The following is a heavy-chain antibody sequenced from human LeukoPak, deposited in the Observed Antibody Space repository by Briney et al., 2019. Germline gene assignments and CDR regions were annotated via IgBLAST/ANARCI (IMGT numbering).Heavy chain of an antibody. Sequence: PGGSLRLSCAASGFTFSSYAMSWVRQAPGKGLEWVSAISGSGGSTYYADSVKGRFTISRDNSKNTLYLQMNSLRAEDTAVYYCAKVEWPRREPYYYGMDVWGQGTTVTVSS. CDR1: GFTFSSYA. V-gene: IGHV3-23*01. CDR2: ISGSGGST. CDR3: AKVEWPRREPYYYGMDV. D-gene: IGHD3-3*01. J-gene: IGHJ6*02.